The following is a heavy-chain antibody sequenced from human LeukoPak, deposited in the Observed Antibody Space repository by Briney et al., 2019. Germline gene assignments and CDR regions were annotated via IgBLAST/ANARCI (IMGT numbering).Heavy chain of an antibody. V-gene: IGHV4-34*01. CDR2: INHSGST. CDR1: GGSFSGYY. CDR3: AREGYYDSSGYYG. D-gene: IGHD3-22*01. Sequence: PSETLSLTCAVYGGSFSGYYWSWIRQPPGKGLEWIGEINHSGSTNYNPSLKSRVTISVDTSKNQFSLKLSSVTAADTAVYYCAREGYYDSSGYYGWGQGTLVTVSS. J-gene: IGHJ4*02.